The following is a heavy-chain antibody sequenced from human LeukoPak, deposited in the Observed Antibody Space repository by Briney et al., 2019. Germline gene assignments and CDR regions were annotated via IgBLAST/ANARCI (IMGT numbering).Heavy chain of an antibody. J-gene: IGHJ4*02. CDR2: VIPIFGTA. D-gene: IGHD6-13*01. Sequence: SVKVSCKASGGTFSSYAISWVRQAPGLGLEWMGGVIPIFGTANYAQKFQGRVTITADESTSTAYMELSSLRSEDTAVYYCAAALAAAGGTYFDYWGQGTLVTVSS. CDR3: AAALAAAGGTYFDY. CDR1: GGTFSSYA. V-gene: IGHV1-69*13.